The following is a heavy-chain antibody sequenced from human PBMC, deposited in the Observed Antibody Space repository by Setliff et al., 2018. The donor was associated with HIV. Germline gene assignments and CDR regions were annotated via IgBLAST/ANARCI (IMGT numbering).Heavy chain of an antibody. CDR2: IHTSGST. V-gene: IGHV4-61*09. J-gene: IGHJ4*02. CDR3: ARVGYHGSGRYSFDY. D-gene: IGHD3-10*01. CDR1: GGSISSGSYY. Sequence: SETLSLTCTVSGGSISSGSYYWSWIRQPAGKGLEWIGHIHTSGSTRYNPSLKSRVTISADTSKNQFSLNLSSVTAAETAVYYCARVGYHGSGRYSFDYWGQGTLVTVSS.